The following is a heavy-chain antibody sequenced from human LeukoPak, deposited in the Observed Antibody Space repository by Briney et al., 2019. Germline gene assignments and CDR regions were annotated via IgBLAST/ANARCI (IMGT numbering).Heavy chain of an antibody. Sequence: GGSLRLSCAASGFTFSSYSMNWVRQAPGKGLEWVSSISSSSCYIYYADSVKGRFTVSRDNAKNSLYLQMNSLRAEDTAVYYCARVQVGATVFDYWGQGTLVTVSS. CDR1: GFTFSSYS. J-gene: IGHJ4*02. CDR3: ARVQVGATVFDY. V-gene: IGHV3-21*01. D-gene: IGHD1-26*01. CDR2: ISSSSCYI.